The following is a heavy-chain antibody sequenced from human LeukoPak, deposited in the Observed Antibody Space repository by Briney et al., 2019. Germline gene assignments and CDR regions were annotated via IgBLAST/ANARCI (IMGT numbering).Heavy chain of an antibody. CDR2: IYYSGSS. Sequence: SENLSLTCTVSGGSISSGGYYWSWIRQHPGKGLEWIGYIYYSGSSYYNPSLKSRVTISVDTSKNQFSLKLTSVTAADTAVYYCARGEMATTYYFDYWGQGTLVTVSS. CDR3: ARGEMATTYYFDY. D-gene: IGHD5-24*01. CDR1: GGSISSGGYY. J-gene: IGHJ4*02. V-gene: IGHV4-31*03.